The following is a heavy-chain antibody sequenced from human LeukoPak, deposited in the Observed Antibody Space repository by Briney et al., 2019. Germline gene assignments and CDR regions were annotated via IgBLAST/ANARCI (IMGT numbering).Heavy chain of an antibody. J-gene: IGHJ6*03. V-gene: IGHV1-69*13. D-gene: IGHD6-19*01. CDR1: GGTFSSYA. CDR2: IVPIFGTA. Sequence: SVKVSCKASGGTFSSYAISWVRLAPGQGLEWMGGIVPIFGTANYAQKFQGRVTITADESTSTAYMELSSLRSEDTAVYYCARAPYSSGGSTNYYYYYYMDVWGKGTTVTVSS. CDR3: ARAPYSSGGSTNYYYYYYMDV.